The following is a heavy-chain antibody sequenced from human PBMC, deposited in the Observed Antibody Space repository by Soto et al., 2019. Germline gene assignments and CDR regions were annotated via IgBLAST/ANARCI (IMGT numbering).Heavy chain of an antibody. Sequence: QVQLQESGPGLVKPSQTLSLTCTVSGGSISTVDYWWSWIRQSPDMGLEWIEHIYDGGRPYNIPSLGSRVTMSVLTSNSQLSLALSSVSAADTAVYYCARGPSGGKVDSWGQGTLVTVSS. V-gene: IGHV4-30-4*01. D-gene: IGHD3-16*01. J-gene: IGHJ4*02. CDR1: GGSISTVDYW. CDR3: ARGPSGGKVDS. CDR2: IYDGGRP.